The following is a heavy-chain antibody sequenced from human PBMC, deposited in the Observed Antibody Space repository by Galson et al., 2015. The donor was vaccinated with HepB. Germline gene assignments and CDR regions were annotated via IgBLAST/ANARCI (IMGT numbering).Heavy chain of an antibody. Sequence: SVKVSCKAAGRFFSAYGISWVRQAPGQGLEWMGGIIAVFGTTHYAQKFQGRVTITADKSTSTVYMELSSLRSEDTAVYYWARDGTYYGYYFDYWGQGTLVTVSS. CDR2: IIAVFGTT. J-gene: IGHJ4*02. CDR1: GRFFSAYG. V-gene: IGHV1-69*06. D-gene: IGHD3-10*01. CDR3: ARDGTYYGYYFDY.